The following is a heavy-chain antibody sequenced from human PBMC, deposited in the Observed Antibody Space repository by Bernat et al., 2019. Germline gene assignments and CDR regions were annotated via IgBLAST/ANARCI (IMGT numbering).Heavy chain of an antibody. J-gene: IGHJ3*01. V-gene: IGHV3-30*03. Sequence: QVQLVESGGGVVQPGRSLRLSCAASGFTFSHYGMHWVRQAPGKGLEWVAVVSFDGSNKYYADSVEGRFTISRDNSKNTLYLPMNSLRPEDTAVYYCATRDGSGQNDAFDDWGQGTMVTVSS. CDR1: GFTFSHYG. CDR2: VSFDGSNK. CDR3: ATRDGSGQNDAFDD. D-gene: IGHD2-15*01.